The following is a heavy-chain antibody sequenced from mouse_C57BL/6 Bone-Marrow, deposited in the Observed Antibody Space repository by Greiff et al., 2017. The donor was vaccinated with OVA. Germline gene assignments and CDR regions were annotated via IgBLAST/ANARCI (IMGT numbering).Heavy chain of an antibody. CDR2: IFPGSGST. CDR3: ARENYGSSYNY. Sequence: QVQLQQSGPELVRPGASVKISCKAPGYTFTGHWMQWVRQRPGQGLEWIGEIFPGSGSTYYNEKFKGKATLTVDTSSSTAYMQLSSLTSEDSAVYFCARENYGSSYNYWGQGTTLTVSS. V-gene: IGHV1-56*01. D-gene: IGHD1-1*01. J-gene: IGHJ2*01. CDR1: GYTFTGHW.